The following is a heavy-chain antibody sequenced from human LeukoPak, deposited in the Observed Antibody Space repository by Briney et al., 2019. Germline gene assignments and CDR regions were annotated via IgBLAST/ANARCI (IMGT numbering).Heavy chain of an antibody. CDR3: ARGRITLFGVVMGNAFDI. CDR1: GDTFTGCY. V-gene: IGHV1-2*06. Sequence: ASVKVSCKTSGDTFTGCYMHWVRQAPGQGLEWMGRINPNSGGTNYAQKFQGRVTMTRDTSINTAYMELRRLRSDDTAVYYCARGRITLFGVVMGNAFDIWGQGTMVIVSS. CDR2: INPNSGGT. J-gene: IGHJ3*02. D-gene: IGHD3-3*01.